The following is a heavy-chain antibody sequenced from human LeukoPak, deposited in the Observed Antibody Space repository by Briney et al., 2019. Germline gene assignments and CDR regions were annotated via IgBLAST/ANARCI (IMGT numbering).Heavy chain of an antibody. CDR1: GFTVSSNY. Sequence: GGSLRLSCAASGFTVSSNYMSWVRQAPGKGLEWVSVIYSGGSTYYADSVKGRFTISRDNSKNTLYLQMNSLRAEDTAVYYCAKDPTLMALFDYWGQGTLVTVSS. V-gene: IGHV3-53*01. D-gene: IGHD3-10*01. J-gene: IGHJ4*02. CDR2: IYSGGST. CDR3: AKDPTLMALFDY.